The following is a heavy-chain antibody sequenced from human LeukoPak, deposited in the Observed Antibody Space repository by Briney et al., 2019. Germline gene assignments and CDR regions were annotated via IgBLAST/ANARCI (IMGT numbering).Heavy chain of an antibody. D-gene: IGHD1-26*01. V-gene: IGHV4-39*01. CDR1: GGSISSSSYY. CDR3: ARKRGDSGSYYGSRRVYFDY. J-gene: IGHJ4*02. Sequence: SETLSLTCTVSGGSISSSSYYWGWIRQPPGKGLEWIGSIYYSGSTYYNPSLKSRVTISVDTSKNQFSLKLSSVTAADTAVYYCARKRGDSGSYYGSRRVYFDYWGQGTLVTVSS. CDR2: IYYSGST.